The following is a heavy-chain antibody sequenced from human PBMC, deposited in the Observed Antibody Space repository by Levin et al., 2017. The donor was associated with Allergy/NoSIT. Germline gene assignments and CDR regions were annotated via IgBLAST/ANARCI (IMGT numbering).Heavy chain of an antibody. Sequence: GGSLRLSCAASGFTFDDYTMHWVRQAPGKGLEWVSLISWDGGSTYYADSVKGRFTISRDNSKNSLYLQMNSLRTEDTALYYCAKDRRQLLYLDYWGQGTLVTVSS. V-gene: IGHV3-43*01. CDR3: AKDRRQLLYLDY. D-gene: IGHD2-2*02. J-gene: IGHJ4*02. CDR1: GFTFDDYT. CDR2: ISWDGGST.